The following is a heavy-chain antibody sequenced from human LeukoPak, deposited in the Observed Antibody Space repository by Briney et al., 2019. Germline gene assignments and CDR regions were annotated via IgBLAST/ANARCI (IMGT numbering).Heavy chain of an antibody. CDR3: ARFPYFEGFDY. CDR2: IYYSGST. Sequence: NTSETLSLTCTVSGVSISRYYWSWIRQPPGKGLEWLGYIYYSGSTSYNPSLKSRVSMSMDTSKNQFSLKLRSVTAADTAVYFCARFPYFEGFDYWGQGTQVIVTS. CDR1: GVSISRYY. J-gene: IGHJ4*02. D-gene: IGHD3-9*01. V-gene: IGHV4-59*12.